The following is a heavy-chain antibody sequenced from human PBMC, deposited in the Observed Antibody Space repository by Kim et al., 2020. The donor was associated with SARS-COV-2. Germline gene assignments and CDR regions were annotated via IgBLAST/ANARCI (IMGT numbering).Heavy chain of an antibody. CDR2: ISYDGSNK. Sequence: GGSLRLSCAASGFTFSSYGMHWVRQAPGKGLEWVAVISYDGSNKYYADSVKGRFTISRDNSKNTLYLQMNSLRAEDTAVYYCVKDRGYYGSASSYYFDYWGQGTLVTVSS. CDR1: GFTFSSYG. V-gene: IGHV3-30*18. J-gene: IGHJ4*02. D-gene: IGHD3-10*01. CDR3: VKDRGYYGSASSYYFDY.